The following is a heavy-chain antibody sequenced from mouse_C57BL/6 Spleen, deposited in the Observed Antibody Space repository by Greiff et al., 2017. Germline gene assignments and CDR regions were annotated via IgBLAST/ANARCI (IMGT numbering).Heavy chain of an antibody. CDR1: GYAFSSYW. V-gene: IGHV1-80*01. CDR2: IYPGDGDT. Sequence: VQLVESGAELVKPGASVKISCKASGYAFSSYWMNWVKQRPGQGLEWIGQIYPGDGDTNYNGKFKGKATLTADKSSSTAYMQLSSLTSEDSAVYFCDRYYGSSFYWYFDVWGTGTTVTVSS. D-gene: IGHD1-1*01. CDR3: DRYYGSSFYWYFDV. J-gene: IGHJ1*03.